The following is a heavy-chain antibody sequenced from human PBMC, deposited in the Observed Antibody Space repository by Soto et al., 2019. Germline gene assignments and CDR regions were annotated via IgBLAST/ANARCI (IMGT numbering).Heavy chain of an antibody. CDR2: INPNSGGT. CDR1: GYTFTGYY. J-gene: IGHJ4*02. V-gene: IGHV1-2*02. Sequence: ASVKVSCKASGYTFTGYYMHWVRQAPGQGLEWMGWINPNSGGTNYAQKFQGRVTMTRDTSISTAYMELSRLRSDDTAVYYCARAAGDIVVVVGGSFDYWGQGTLVTVS. D-gene: IGHD2-15*01. CDR3: ARAAGDIVVVVGGSFDY.